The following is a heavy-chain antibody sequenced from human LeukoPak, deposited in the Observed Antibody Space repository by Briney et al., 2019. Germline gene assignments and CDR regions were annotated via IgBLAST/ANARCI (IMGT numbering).Heavy chain of an antibody. V-gene: IGHV3-23*01. Sequence: AGGSLRLSCAASGFTVSNYAMNWVRQAPGKGREWVSDISGSGGNTYYADSVKGRFTISRDNSKNTLYLQMNSLRAEDTAVYYCAKGERYCIDGVCYRDYWGQGTLVTVSS. J-gene: IGHJ4*02. CDR2: ISGSGGNT. CDR3: AKGERYCIDGVCYRDY. D-gene: IGHD2-8*01. CDR1: GFTVSNYA.